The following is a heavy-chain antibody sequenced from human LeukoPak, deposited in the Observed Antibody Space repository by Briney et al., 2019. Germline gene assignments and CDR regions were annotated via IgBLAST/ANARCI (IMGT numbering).Heavy chain of an antibody. J-gene: IGHJ4*02. CDR3: ARDSDSSDWYLPDY. CDR2: INPNSGGT. Sequence: ASVKVFCKASGYTFNDYSVHWVRQAPGQGLEWMGWINPNSGGTDYAQKFQGRVTMTRDTSISTAYMELSSLRSDDTAVYYCARDSDSSDWYLPDYWGQGTLVTVSS. V-gene: IGHV1-2*02. D-gene: IGHD6-19*01. CDR1: GYTFNDYS.